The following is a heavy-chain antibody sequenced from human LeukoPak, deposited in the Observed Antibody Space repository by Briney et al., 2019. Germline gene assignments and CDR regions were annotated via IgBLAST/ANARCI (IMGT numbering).Heavy chain of an antibody. V-gene: IGHV4-34*01. Sequence: TSETLSLTCAVYGGSFSGYYWSWIRQPPGKGLEWIGEINHSGSTNYNPSLKSRVTISVDTSKNQFSLKLSPVTAADTAVYYCAREVLWFGDPRCWFDPWGQGTLVTVSS. CDR1: GGSFSGYY. J-gene: IGHJ5*02. CDR2: INHSGST. CDR3: AREVLWFGDPRCWFDP. D-gene: IGHD3-10*01.